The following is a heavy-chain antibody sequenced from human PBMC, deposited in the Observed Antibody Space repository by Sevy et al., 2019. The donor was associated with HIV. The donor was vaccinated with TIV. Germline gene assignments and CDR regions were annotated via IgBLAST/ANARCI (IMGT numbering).Heavy chain of an antibody. CDR1: GFTVSSNY. J-gene: IGHJ3*02. Sequence: GGSLRLSCAASGFTVSSNYMSWVRQAPGKGLEWVSVIYSGGSTFYADSVKGRFTISRDNSKNTLYLQMNSLRAEDTAVYYCAREILSGNAFDIWGQGTMVTVSS. CDR2: IYSGGST. V-gene: IGHV3-53*01. CDR3: AREILSGNAFDI. D-gene: IGHD1-26*01.